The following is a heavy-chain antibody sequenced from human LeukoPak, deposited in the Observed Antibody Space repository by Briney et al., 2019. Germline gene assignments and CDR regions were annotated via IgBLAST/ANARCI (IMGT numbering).Heavy chain of an antibody. CDR1: GFTFSSSG. D-gene: IGHD3-10*01. Sequence: GRSLRLSCAASGFTFSSSGMHWVRQAPGKGLEWVAIISYDGSQKYFADSVKGRFTISRDNSKNTLYLQMDSLRAEDTAVYYCAKDNTYYYASGSYYFYFDYWGQGTLVTVSS. J-gene: IGHJ4*02. CDR2: ISYDGSQK. V-gene: IGHV3-30*18. CDR3: AKDNTYYYASGSYYFYFDY.